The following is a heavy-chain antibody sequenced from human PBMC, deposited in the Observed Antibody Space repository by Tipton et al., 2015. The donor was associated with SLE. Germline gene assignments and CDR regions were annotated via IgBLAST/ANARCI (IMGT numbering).Heavy chain of an antibody. D-gene: IGHD5-24*01. CDR3: ARGRHSIKAFDI. V-gene: IGHV4-61*02. CDR1: GGSISSGSYY. J-gene: IGHJ3*02. CDR2: IYTSGST. Sequence: LRLSCTVSGGSISSGSYYWSWIRQPAGKGLEWIGRIYTSGSTNYNPPLKSRVTMSVDTSKNQFSLKLSSVTAADTAVYYCARGRHSIKAFDIWGQGTMVTVSS.